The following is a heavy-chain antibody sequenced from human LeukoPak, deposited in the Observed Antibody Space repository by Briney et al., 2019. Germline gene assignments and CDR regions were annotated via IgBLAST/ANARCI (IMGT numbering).Heavy chain of an antibody. CDR2: IYYSGST. CDR3: ARVDFWSDYFFDF. D-gene: IGHD3-3*01. CDR1: GGSISSSRYY. V-gene: IGHV4-39*07. Sequence: SETLSLTCTVSGGSISSSRYYWGWIRQPPGKGLEWIGSIYYSGSTYYNPSLKSRVTISVDTSKNQFSLKLSPVTAADTAVYYCARVDFWSDYFFDFWGQGTLVTVSS. J-gene: IGHJ4*02.